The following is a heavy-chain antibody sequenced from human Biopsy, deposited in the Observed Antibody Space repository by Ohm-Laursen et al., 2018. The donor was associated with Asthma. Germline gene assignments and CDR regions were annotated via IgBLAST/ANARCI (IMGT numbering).Heavy chain of an antibody. D-gene: IGHD3-22*01. V-gene: IGHV4-31*03. CDR3: ARAQGYYDSRGYYRSLDY. CDR1: YGSITSGGYY. Sequence: TLSLTCTVSYGSITSGGYYWTWIRQHPGKGLEWIGFIYYSGSTYYNPSLKSRVSISIDTSKNQFSLKLSSVTAADTAVYYCARAQGYYDSRGYYRSLDYWGQGALATVSS. CDR2: IYYSGST. J-gene: IGHJ4*02.